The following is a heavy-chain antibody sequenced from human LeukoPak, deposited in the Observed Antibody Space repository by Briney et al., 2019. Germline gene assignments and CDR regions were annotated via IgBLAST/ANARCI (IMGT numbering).Heavy chain of an antibody. CDR1: GFTFSRHW. J-gene: IGHJ4*02. CDR3: ARGATYAYYFDF. CDR2: IKSDGITT. V-gene: IGHV3-74*01. D-gene: IGHD1-26*01. Sequence: GGSLRLSCEASGFTFSRHWTHWVRQAPGKGLVWVSRIKSDGITTNYADFVRGRFTISRDNAKNTLYLQINSLRAEDTAVYYCARGATYAYYFDFWGQGSLVTVSS.